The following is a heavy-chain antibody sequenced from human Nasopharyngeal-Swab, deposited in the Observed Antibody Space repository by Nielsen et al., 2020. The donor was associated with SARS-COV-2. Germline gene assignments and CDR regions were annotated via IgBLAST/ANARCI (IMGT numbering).Heavy chain of an antibody. CDR3: AKAEGSNNYYYYGMDV. J-gene: IGHJ6*02. D-gene: IGHD6-13*01. Sequence: WIRQPPGKGLEWVSAISGSGGSTYYADSVKGRFTISRDNSKNTLYLQMNSLRAEDTAVYYCAKAEGSNNYYYYGMDVWGQGTTATVSS. V-gene: IGHV3-23*01. CDR2: ISGSGGST.